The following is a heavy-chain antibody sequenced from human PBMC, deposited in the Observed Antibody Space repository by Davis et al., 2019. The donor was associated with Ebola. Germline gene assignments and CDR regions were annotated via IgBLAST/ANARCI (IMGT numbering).Heavy chain of an antibody. CDR1: GGSINSAH. CDR2: TYYRSKWYN. CDR3: ARRMTTPRREYFDY. Sequence: SETLSLTCTVSGGSINSAHWNWIRQSPSRGLEWLGRTYYRSKWYNDYAVSVKSRITINPDTSKNQFSLQLNSVTPEDTAVYYCARRMTTPRREYFDYWGQGTLVTVSS. V-gene: IGHV6-1*01. D-gene: IGHD4-11*01. J-gene: IGHJ4*02.